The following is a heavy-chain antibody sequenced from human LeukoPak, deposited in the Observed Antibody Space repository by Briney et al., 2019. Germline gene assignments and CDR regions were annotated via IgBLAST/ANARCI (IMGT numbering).Heavy chain of an antibody. D-gene: IGHD4-17*01. Sequence: ASVKVSCKASGYTFTSYGISWVRQAPGQGLEWMGWISAYNGNTNYAQKLQGRVTMTTDTSTSTAYMELRSLRPDDTAVYYCARVSYGDYVWGHMNWGQGTLVTVSS. CDR1: GYTFTSYG. CDR2: ISAYNGNT. J-gene: IGHJ4*02. CDR3: ARVSYGDYVWGHMN. V-gene: IGHV1-18*01.